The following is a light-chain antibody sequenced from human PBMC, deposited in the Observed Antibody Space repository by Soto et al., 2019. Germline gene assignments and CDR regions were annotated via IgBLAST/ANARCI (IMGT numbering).Light chain of an antibody. J-gene: IGKJ1*01. CDR3: QQSYSTPPTT. Sequence: DIQMTQSPSTLSGSVGDRVTITCRASQTIISWLAWYQQKPGKAPKLLIYAASSLQSGVPSRFSGSGSGTDFTLTISSLQPEDFATYYCQQSYSTPPTTFGQGTKVDI. V-gene: IGKV1-39*01. CDR1: QTIISW. CDR2: AAS.